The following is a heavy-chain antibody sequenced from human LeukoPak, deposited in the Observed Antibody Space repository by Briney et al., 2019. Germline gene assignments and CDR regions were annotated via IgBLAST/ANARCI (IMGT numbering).Heavy chain of an antibody. CDR2: IYYSGST. Sequence: NPSETLSLTCTVSGGSISSYYWSWIRQPPGKGLEWIGYIYYSGSTNYNPSLKSRVTISVDTSKNQFSLKLSSVTAADTAVYYCARDAPDSSGYYYALHWYYYGMDVWGQGTTVTVSS. D-gene: IGHD3-22*01. CDR3: ARDAPDSSGYYYALHWYYYGMDV. V-gene: IGHV4-59*01. CDR1: GGSISSYY. J-gene: IGHJ6*02.